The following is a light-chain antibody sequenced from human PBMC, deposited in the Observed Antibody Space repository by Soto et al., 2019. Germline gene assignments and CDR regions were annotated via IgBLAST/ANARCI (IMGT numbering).Light chain of an antibody. J-gene: IGKJ5*01. CDR2: LAS. CDR3: MQALETPS. V-gene: IGKV2-28*01. Sequence: EIVMTQSPLSLSVTPREPAYISCRSSQSLFHSNGYNYLDWYLQKPGQSPHLLIYLASNRASGVPDRFSGSGSGTDFTLKISRVEAEDVGVYYCMQALETPSFGQGTRLEIK. CDR1: QSLFHSNGYNY.